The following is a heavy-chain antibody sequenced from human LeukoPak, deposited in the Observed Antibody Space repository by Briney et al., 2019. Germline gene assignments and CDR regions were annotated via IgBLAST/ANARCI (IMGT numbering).Heavy chain of an antibody. CDR3: ARDMPRYCSGGSCPYYFDY. V-gene: IGHV1-69*13. CDR2: IIPIFGTA. Sequence: ASVKVSCKASGGTFSSYAISRVRQAPGQGLEWMGGIIPIFGTANYAQKFQGRVTITADESTSTAYMELSSLRSEDTAVYYCARDMPRYCSGGSCPYYFDYWGQGTLVTVSS. J-gene: IGHJ4*02. CDR1: GGTFSSYA. D-gene: IGHD2-15*01.